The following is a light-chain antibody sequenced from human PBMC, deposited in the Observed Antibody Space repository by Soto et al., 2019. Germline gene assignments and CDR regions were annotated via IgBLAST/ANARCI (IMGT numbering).Light chain of an antibody. J-gene: IGKJ1*01. CDR2: WAS. Sequence: DIVMTQSPDSLAVSLGERATINCKSSQSVLYSSNNKNYLTWYQQKPGQPPKLLIYWASTRESGVPDRFSGSGSGPDFTLTISSLQAEDVAVYYGQQYYSTPWTFGQGTKVEIK. CDR1: QSVLYSSNNKNY. V-gene: IGKV4-1*01. CDR3: QQYYSTPWT.